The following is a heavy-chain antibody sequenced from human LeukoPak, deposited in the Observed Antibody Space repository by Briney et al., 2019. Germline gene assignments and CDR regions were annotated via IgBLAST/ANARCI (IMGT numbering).Heavy chain of an antibody. CDR1: GFTFSSYA. CDR2: ISGSGGST. Sequence: GGSLRLSCAASGFTFSSYAMSWVRQAPGKGLEWVSAISGSGGSTYYADSVKGRFTISRDNSKNTLYLQMNSLRAEDTAVYYCAKSPPKQQLVLEAPDYWGQGTLVTVSS. CDR3: AKSPPKQQLVLEAPDY. D-gene: IGHD6-13*01. J-gene: IGHJ4*02. V-gene: IGHV3-23*01.